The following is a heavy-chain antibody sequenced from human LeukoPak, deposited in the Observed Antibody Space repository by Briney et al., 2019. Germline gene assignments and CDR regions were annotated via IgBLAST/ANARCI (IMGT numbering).Heavy chain of an antibody. D-gene: IGHD4-17*01. CDR1: GFTFSSYA. J-gene: IGHJ4*02. V-gene: IGHV3-30-3*01. CDR2: ISYDGSNN. CDR3: ARDGGDYGDFPFDY. Sequence: GGSLRLSCAASGFTFSSYAMHWVRQAPGKGPEWVAVISYDGSNNYYADSVKGRFTISRDNSKNTLYLQMNSLRAEDTAVYYCARDGGDYGDFPFDYWGQGTLVTVSS.